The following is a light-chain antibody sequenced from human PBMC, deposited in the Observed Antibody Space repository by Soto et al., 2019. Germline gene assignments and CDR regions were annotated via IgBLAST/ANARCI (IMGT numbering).Light chain of an antibody. CDR2: DAS. CDR1: QSVNSN. V-gene: IGKV3-15*01. J-gene: IGKJ4*01. Sequence: EIVMTQSPATLSVSPGERATLSCRASQSVNSNLAWYRQKPGQAPMLLISDASTMATGVPARFSGSGSGTEFTLTISSLQSEDSGIYYCQQYNFWHPLTFVGGTKVESK. CDR3: QQYNFWHPLT.